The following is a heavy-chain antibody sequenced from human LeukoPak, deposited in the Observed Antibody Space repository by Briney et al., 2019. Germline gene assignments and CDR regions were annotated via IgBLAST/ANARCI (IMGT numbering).Heavy chain of an antibody. J-gene: IGHJ5*02. CDR2: MNPNSGDT. V-gene: IGHV1-8*01. D-gene: IGHD3-10*01. CDR1: GYTFTSYD. Sequence: ASVKVSCKASGYTFTSYDINWVRQATGQGLEWMGWMNPNSGDTGYPQKFQGRVTMTRDTSITTAYMELSSLRSEDTAVYYCARSGFGSGISFYLWGQGTLVTVSS. CDR3: ARSGFGSGISFYL.